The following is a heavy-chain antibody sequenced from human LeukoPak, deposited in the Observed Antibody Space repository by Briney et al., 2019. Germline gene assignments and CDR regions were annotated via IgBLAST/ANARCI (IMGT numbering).Heavy chain of an antibody. Sequence: PSETLSLTCAVYGGSFSGYYWSWIRQPPGKGLEWIGEINHSGSTNYNPSLKSRVTISVDTSKNQFSLKLSSVTAADTAVYYCAREDIVVVPAAIRGFDWFDPCGQGTLVTVSS. J-gene: IGHJ5*02. CDR3: AREDIVVVPAAIRGFDWFDP. CDR1: GGSFSGYY. V-gene: IGHV4-34*01. CDR2: INHSGST. D-gene: IGHD2-2*01.